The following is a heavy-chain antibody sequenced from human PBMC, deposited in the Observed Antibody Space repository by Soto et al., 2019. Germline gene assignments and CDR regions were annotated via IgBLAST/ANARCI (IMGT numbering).Heavy chain of an antibody. J-gene: IGHJ4*02. D-gene: IGHD3-10*01. CDR2: MSHAGSNR. Sequence: QVLLVEAGGGVVQPGRSLRLSCAGSGFAFSIYAIHWVRQAPGKGLEWVAVMSHAGSNRYYADAVKGRFTISRDNSKSTVYLEMNSPRAEDTAVYFCVRSSGVPTPDFDYWGQGTLVTVSS. CDR3: VRSSGVPTPDFDY. CDR1: GFAFSIYA. V-gene: IGHV3-30-3*01.